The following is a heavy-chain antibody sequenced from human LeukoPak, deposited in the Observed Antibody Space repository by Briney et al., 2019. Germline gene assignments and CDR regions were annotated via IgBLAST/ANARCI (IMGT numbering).Heavy chain of an antibody. V-gene: IGHV4-30-2*01. Sequence: PSQTLSLTCAASGGSISSGGYSWSWIRQPPGKGLEWIGYIYHSGSTYYNPSLKSRVTISVDRSKNQFSLKLSSVTAADTAVYYCASGYAKLNYYYYYGMDVWGKGTTVTVSS. CDR1: GGSISSGGYS. J-gene: IGHJ6*04. CDR2: IYHSGST. D-gene: IGHD1-1*01. CDR3: ASGYAKLNYYYYYGMDV.